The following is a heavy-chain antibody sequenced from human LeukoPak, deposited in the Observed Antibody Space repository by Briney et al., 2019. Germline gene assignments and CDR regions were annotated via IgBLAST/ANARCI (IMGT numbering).Heavy chain of an antibody. CDR2: IYYTET. CDR1: GGSVSNYY. CDR3: ATRKLGNDY. J-gene: IGHJ4*02. D-gene: IGHD7-27*01. Sequence: SETLSLTCTVSGGSVSNYYWSWIRQSPGKGLEWIGYIYYTETSYNPSLKGRVTISADTSKNQFSLKLYSVTAADTAVYYCATRKLGNDYWGQGTLVTVSS. V-gene: IGHV4-59*02.